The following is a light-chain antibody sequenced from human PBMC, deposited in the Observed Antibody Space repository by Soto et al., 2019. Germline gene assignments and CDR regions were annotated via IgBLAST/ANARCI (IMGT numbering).Light chain of an antibody. CDR1: SSDIATYNY. V-gene: IGLV2-14*01. J-gene: IGLJ2*01. CDR2: EVR. CDR3: QVWDSSSEHVV. Sequence: QSALTQPASVSGSPGQSITISCTGTSSDIATYNYVSWYQQHPGKAPKLIIYEVRNRPSGVSNRFSASKSGNTASLTISGLQAEDEADYYCQVWDSSSEHVVFGGGTKLTVL.